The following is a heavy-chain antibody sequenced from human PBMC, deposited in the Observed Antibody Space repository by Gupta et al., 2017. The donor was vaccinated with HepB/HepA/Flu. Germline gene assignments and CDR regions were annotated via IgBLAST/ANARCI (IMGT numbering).Heavy chain of an antibody. Sequence: GESGGGLVQPGRSLRLSCAASGFTFDDYAMHWVRQAPGKGLEWVSGISWNSGSIGYADSVKGRFTISRDNAKNSLYLQMNSLRAEDTALYYCAKDRLGAPTGTEEDYYGMDVWGQGTTVTVSS. D-gene: IGHD2-8*02. CDR3: AKDRLGAPTGTEEDYYGMDV. CDR1: GFTFDDYA. V-gene: IGHV3-9*01. J-gene: IGHJ6*02. CDR2: ISWNSGSI.